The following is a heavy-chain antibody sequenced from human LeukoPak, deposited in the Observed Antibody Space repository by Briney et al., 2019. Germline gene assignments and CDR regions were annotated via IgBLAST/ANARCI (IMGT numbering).Heavy chain of an antibody. J-gene: IGHJ3*02. D-gene: IGHD1-26*01. CDR2: TYYKSKWCN. Sequence: SQTLSLTCAISGDSVSSNSATWNWIRQSPSRGLEWLGRTYYKSKWCNDYAVSVKSRITINSDTSKNQFSLQLNSVTPEDTAVYYCGRVSSPWSPRDAFDIWGQGTMVTVSP. CDR1: GDSVSSNSAT. V-gene: IGHV6-1*01. CDR3: GRVSSPWSPRDAFDI.